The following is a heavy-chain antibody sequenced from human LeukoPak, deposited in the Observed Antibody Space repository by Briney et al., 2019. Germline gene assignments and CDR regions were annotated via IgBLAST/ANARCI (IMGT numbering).Heavy chain of an antibody. CDR3: ASGGVPDY. D-gene: IGHD1-1*01. CDR1: GFTVSSNC. Sequence: QAGGSLRLSCAASGFTVSSNCLSWVRQAPGKGLEWVSFIDSGGSTYYADSVKGRFTISRDNSKNTLYLQMNSLRAEDTAVYYCASGGVPDYWGQGTPVTVSS. CDR2: IDSGGST. V-gene: IGHV3-66*01. J-gene: IGHJ4*02.